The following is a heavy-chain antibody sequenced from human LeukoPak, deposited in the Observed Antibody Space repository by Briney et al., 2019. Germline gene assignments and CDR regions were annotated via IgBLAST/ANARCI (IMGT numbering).Heavy chain of an antibody. CDR2: IGGSGGST. CDR3: ANGGYYSLDS. V-gene: IGHV3-23*01. CDR1: GFTFSTYA. Sequence: PGGSLRLSCAASGFTFSTYAMSWVRQTPGKGLEWVSAIGGSGGSTYYADSVKGRFTISRDNSKNTLYLQMNSLRAEDTAVYYCANGGYYSLDSWGQGTLVTVSS. J-gene: IGHJ4*02. D-gene: IGHD2-15*01.